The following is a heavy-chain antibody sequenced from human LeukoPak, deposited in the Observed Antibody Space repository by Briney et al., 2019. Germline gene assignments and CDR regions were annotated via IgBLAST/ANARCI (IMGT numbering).Heavy chain of an antibody. CDR1: GFTFSSYE. D-gene: IGHD6-13*01. CDR2: ISSSGSTI. J-gene: IGHJ3*02. Sequence: GGSLRLSCAASGFTFSSYEMNWVRQAPGKGLEWVSYISSSGSTIYYADSVKGRFTISRDNAKNSLYLQMNSLRAEDTAVYYCATLAAAAPGAFDIWGQGTKVTVSS. V-gene: IGHV3-48*03. CDR3: ATLAAAAPGAFDI.